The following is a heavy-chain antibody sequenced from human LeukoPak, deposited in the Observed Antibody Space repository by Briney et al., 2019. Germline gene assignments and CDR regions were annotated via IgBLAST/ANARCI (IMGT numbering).Heavy chain of an antibody. D-gene: IGHD5-18*01. CDR3: ARGQRGYSYGPAAFDI. J-gene: IGHJ3*02. V-gene: IGHV4-34*01. CDR1: GGSFSGYY. CDR2: INHSGST. Sequence: SETLSLTCTVYGGSFSGYYWSWIRQPPGKGLEWIGEINHSGSTNYNPSLKSRVTISVDTSKNQFSLKLSSVTAADTAVYYCARGQRGYSYGPAAFDIWGQGTMVTVSS.